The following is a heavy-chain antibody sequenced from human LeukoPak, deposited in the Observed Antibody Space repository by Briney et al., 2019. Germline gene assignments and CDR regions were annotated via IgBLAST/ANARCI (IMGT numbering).Heavy chain of an antibody. Sequence: ASVKVSCKASGYTFTGYYMHWVRQAPGQGLEWMGWINPNSGGTNYAQKFQGRVTMTRDTSISTAYMELSRLRSDDTAVYYCARVNYNNYEVDWFDPWGQGTLVTVSS. V-gene: IGHV1-2*02. J-gene: IGHJ5*02. CDR1: GYTFTGYY. CDR3: ARVNYNNYEVDWFDP. D-gene: IGHD4-11*01. CDR2: INPNSGGT.